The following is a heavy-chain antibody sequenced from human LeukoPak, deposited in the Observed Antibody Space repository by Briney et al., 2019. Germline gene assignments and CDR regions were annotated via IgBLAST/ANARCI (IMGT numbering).Heavy chain of an antibody. V-gene: IGHV4-4*07. CDR1: GGSISTYY. Sequence: SETLSLTCTVSGGSISTYYWSWIRQPAGKGLEWIGRIHTSGSTNFNPSLRSRVTMSVATSKNQFSMKLTSVTAADTAVYYCAXGGNYDILTGYYTGYYFDXWGQXXLVT. D-gene: IGHD3-9*01. J-gene: IGHJ4*02. CDR3: AXGGNYDILTGYYTGYYFDX. CDR2: IHTSGST.